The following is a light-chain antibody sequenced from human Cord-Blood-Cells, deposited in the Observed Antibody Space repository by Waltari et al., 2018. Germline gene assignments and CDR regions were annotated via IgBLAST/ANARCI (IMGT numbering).Light chain of an antibody. CDR1: QSISSY. CDR3: QQSYSTPFT. V-gene: IGKV1-39*01. Sequence: QMTQSPSSLSAXVGDRVTITCRASQSISSYLNWYQQKPGKAPKLLIYAASSLQSGVPSRFSGSGSGTDFTLTISSLQPTNFATYYCQQSYSTPFTFGPGTKVXXK. CDR2: AAS. J-gene: IGKJ3*01.